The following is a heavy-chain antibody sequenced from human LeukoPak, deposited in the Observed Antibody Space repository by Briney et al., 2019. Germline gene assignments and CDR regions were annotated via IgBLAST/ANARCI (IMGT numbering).Heavy chain of an antibody. Sequence: LTGRSLRLSCAASGFTFSSCDMPWVRQAPGKGLGWVAFISYDGRKKYYADSVKGRFTSSRDNSKNTVSLQMSSLRAEDRAVYFCARDPFSTVVASPIDYWGQGTLVTVSS. D-gene: IGHD4-23*01. CDR3: ARDPFSTVVASPIDY. CDR1: GFTFSSCD. CDR2: ISYDGRKK. J-gene: IGHJ4*02. V-gene: IGHV3-30*04.